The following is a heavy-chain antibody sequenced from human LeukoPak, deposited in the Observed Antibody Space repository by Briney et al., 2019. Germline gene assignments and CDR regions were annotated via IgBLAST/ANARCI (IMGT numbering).Heavy chain of an antibody. J-gene: IGHJ4*02. D-gene: IGHD3-22*01. CDR2: IWYDGSNK. CDR3: ARDVYYDSSGYNFDY. V-gene: IGHV3-33*01. Sequence: GGSLRLSCAASGVTFSSYGMHWVRQAPGKGVEWVGDIWYDGSNKYYADSGKGRFTISRENYKNTLYLQMNSLRAEDKAVYYCARDVYYDSSGYNFDYWGQGALVTVSS. CDR1: GVTFSSYG.